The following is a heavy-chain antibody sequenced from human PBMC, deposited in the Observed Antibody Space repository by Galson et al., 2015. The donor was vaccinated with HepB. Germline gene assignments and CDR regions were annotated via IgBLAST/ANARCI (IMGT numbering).Heavy chain of an antibody. CDR2: ISGAGTYT. J-gene: IGHJ5*02. Sequence: SLRLSCAASGFTFSDYYMAWIRQAPGEGLEWISYISGAGTYTNYPRSVKGRFTISRDNAKNTLYLEMNSLRADDTAVYYCARYAKSSDNWFDPWGQGTLVTVSS. V-gene: IGHV3-11*06. CDR1: GFTFSDYY. CDR3: ARYAKSSDNWFDP. D-gene: IGHD2-2*01.